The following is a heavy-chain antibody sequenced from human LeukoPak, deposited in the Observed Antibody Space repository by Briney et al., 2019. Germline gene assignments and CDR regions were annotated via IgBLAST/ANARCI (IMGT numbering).Heavy chain of an antibody. J-gene: IGHJ4*02. CDR3: ARGGVYSTSAVDY. D-gene: IGHD6-6*01. V-gene: IGHV3-74*01. CDR2: INSGGSST. Sequence: PGGSLRLSCAASGFTFSSYSMNWVRQAPGKGLVWVSRINSGGSSTSYADSVRGRFTISRDYAKNTLYLQMNSLRAEDTAVYYCARGGVYSTSAVDYWGQGTLVTVSS. CDR1: GFTFSSYS.